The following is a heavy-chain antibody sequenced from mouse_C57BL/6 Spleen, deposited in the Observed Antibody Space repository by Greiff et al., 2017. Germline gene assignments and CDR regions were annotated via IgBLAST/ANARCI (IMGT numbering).Heavy chain of an antibody. D-gene: IGHD2-3*01. Sequence: VQLQQPGAELVMPGASVKLSCKASGYTFTSYWMHWVKQRPGQGLEWIGEIDPSDSYTNYNQKFKGKSTLTVDKSSSTAYMQLSSLTSEDSAVYYCARRDGYYVFDYWGQGTTLTVSS. J-gene: IGHJ2*01. V-gene: IGHV1-69*01. CDR3: ARRDGYYVFDY. CDR1: GYTFTSYW. CDR2: IDPSDSYT.